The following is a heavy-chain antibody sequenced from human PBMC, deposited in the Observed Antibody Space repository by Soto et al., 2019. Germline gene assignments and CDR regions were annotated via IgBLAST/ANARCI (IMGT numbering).Heavy chain of an antibody. D-gene: IGHD3-22*01. CDR1: GLTFSSYG. CDR3: AKLVSYYVDSSVPPFGFDI. CDR2: VSYDGTNK. Sequence: QVQLVESGGGVVQPGSSLRLSCAASGLTFSSYGLHWVRQAPGKGLEWVAVVSYDGTNKLYADSVKGRFTISRDNSKNTMYLQMNSLRPEDTAVYYCAKLVSYYVDSSVPPFGFDIWGQGTKVTVSS. V-gene: IGHV3-30*18. J-gene: IGHJ3*02.